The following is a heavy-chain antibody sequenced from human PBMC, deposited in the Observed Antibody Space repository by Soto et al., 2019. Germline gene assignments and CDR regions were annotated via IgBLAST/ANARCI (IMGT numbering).Heavy chain of an antibody. D-gene: IGHD3-22*01. CDR2: ISSSSSYI. J-gene: IGHJ3*02. CDR1: GFTFSSYS. V-gene: IGHV3-21*01. CDR3: ARLPDSSGYEGAFDI. Sequence: GGSLRLCYAASGFTFSSYSMNWVRQAPGKGLEWVSSISSSSSYIYYADSVKGRFTISRDNAKNSLYLQMNSLRAEDTAVYYCARLPDSSGYEGAFDIWGQGTMVTVSS.